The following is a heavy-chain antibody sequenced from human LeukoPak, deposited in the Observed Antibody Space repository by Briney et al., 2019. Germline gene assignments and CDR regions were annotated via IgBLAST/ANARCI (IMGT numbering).Heavy chain of an antibody. CDR2: INPNSGGT. J-gene: IGHJ4*02. V-gene: IGHV1-2*02. Sequence: ASVKVSCKASGYTFTGYYMHWVRQAPGQGPEWMGWINPNSGGTNYAQKFQGRVTMTRDTSISTAYMELSRLRSDDTAVYYCARVKMTSGWYAFDYWGQGTLVTVSS. D-gene: IGHD6-19*01. CDR1: GYTFTGYY. CDR3: ARVKMTSGWYAFDY.